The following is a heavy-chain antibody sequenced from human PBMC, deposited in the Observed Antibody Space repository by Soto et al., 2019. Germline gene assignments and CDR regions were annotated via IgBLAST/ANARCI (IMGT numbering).Heavy chain of an antibody. CDR1: GCSISSISYY. CDR3: ASHYGSGSYYYYYYYGMDV. V-gene: IGHV4-39*01. Sequence: SDTLSLTRTVSGCSISSISYYWGWMRQPPGKGLEWIGSIYYSGSTYYNPSLKSRVTISVDTSKNQFSLKLSSVTAADTAVYYCASHYGSGSYYYYYYYGMDVWGQGTTVT. J-gene: IGHJ6*02. D-gene: IGHD3-10*01. CDR2: IYYSGST.